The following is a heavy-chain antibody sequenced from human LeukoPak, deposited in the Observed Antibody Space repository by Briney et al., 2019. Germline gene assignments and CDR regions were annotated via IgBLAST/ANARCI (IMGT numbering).Heavy chain of an antibody. Sequence: GGSLRLSCAASGFTFSSYSMNWVRQAPGKGLEWVSSISSSSSYIYYADSVKGRFTISRDNAKNSLYLEMDSLRVEDTAVYSCARGGVSRAAFDVWGQGTMVTVSS. V-gene: IGHV3-21*04. CDR3: ARGGVSRAAFDV. CDR1: GFTFSSYS. J-gene: IGHJ3*01. CDR2: ISSSSSYI.